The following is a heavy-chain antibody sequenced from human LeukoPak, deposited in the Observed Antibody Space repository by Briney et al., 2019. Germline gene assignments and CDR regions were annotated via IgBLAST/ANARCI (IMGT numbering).Heavy chain of an antibody. CDR3: ARDGTYYDYVWGSYRHHYFDY. CDR1: GGSFSGYY. J-gene: IGHJ4*02. CDR2: INHSGST. Sequence: KPSETLSLTCAVYGGSFSGYYWSWIRQPPGKGLEWIGEINHSGSTNYNPSLKSRVTISVDTSKNQFSLKLSSVTAADTAVYYCARDGTYYDYVWGSYRHHYFDYWGQGTLVTVSS. D-gene: IGHD3-16*02. V-gene: IGHV4-34*01.